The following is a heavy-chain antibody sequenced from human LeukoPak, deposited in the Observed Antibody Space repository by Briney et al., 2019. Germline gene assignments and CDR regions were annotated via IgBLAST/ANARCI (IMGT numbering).Heavy chain of an antibody. CDR3: ARGDPSRITMIVVPSRWFDP. D-gene: IGHD3-22*01. Sequence: SETLSLTCTVSGGSISSYYWSWIRQPPGKGLEWIGYIYYSGSTNYNPSLKSRVTISVDTSKNQFSLKLSSVTAADTAVYYCARGDPSRITMIVVPSRWFDPWGQGTLVTVSS. CDR1: GGSISSYY. J-gene: IGHJ5*02. V-gene: IGHV4-59*12. CDR2: IYYSGST.